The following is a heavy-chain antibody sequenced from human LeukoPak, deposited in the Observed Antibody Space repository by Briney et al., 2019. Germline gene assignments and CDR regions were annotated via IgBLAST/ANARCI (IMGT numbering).Heavy chain of an antibody. J-gene: IGHJ6*03. CDR3: ARGRNYGDHNRAYYYYYMDV. CDR1: GGSISSYY. V-gene: IGHV4-59*01. CDR2: IYYSGST. D-gene: IGHD4-17*01. Sequence: SETLSLTCTVSGGSISSYYWSWIRQPPGKGLEWIGYIYYSGSTNYNPSLKSRVTISVDTSKNQFSLKLSSVTAADTAVYYCARGRNYGDHNRAYYYYYMDVWGKGTTVTVSS.